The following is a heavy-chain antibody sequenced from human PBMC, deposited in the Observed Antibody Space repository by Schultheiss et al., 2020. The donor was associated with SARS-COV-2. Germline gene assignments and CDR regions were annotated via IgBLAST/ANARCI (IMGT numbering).Heavy chain of an antibody. V-gene: IGHV3-48*03. D-gene: IGHD1-26*01. CDR1: GFTFSSYE. Sequence: GGSLRLSCAASGFTFSSYEMNWVRQAPGKGLEWVSYISSSGSTIYYADSVKGRFTISRDNAKNLLYLQMSSLRAEDTAVYYCAQVGTTGSDFHYYGMDVWGRGTTVTVSS. CDR2: ISSSGSTI. CDR3: AQVGTTGSDFHYYGMDV. J-gene: IGHJ6*02.